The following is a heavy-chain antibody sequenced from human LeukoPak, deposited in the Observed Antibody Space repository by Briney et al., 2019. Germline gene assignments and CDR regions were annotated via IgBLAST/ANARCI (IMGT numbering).Heavy chain of an antibody. Sequence: SETLSLTCTVSGDSITTYFWSWIRQPPGKGLEWIGYIYYSGTTNYNPSPKSRVTISVDTSKSQVSLKLSSVTAADTALYCARDRAMPTAPGYWFDPWGQGTLVTVSS. CDR1: GDSITTYF. CDR2: IYYSGTT. J-gene: IGHJ5*02. V-gene: IGHV4-59*01. D-gene: IGHD2-2*01. CDR3: ARDRAMPTAPGYWFDP.